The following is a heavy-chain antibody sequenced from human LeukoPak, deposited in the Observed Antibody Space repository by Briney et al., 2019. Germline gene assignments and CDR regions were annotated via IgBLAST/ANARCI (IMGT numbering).Heavy chain of an antibody. V-gene: IGHV3-30*18. CDR3: AKDSFYEAGLRYFDWLSTNYYYGMDV. CDR1: GFTFSSYG. Sequence: GGSLRLSCAASGFTFSSYGMHWVRQAPGKGLEWVAVISYDGSNKYYADSVKGRFTISRDNSKNTLYLQMNSLRAEDTAVYYCAKDSFYEAGLRYFDWLSTNYYYGMDVWGQGTTVTVSS. J-gene: IGHJ6*02. CDR2: ISYDGSNK. D-gene: IGHD3-9*01.